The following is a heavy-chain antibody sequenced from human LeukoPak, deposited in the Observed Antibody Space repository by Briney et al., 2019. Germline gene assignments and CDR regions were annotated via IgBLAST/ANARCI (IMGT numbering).Heavy chain of an antibody. CDR1: GGTFSSYA. Sequence: ASVKVSCKASGGTFSSYAISWVRQAPGQGLEWMGRIIPILGIANYAQKFQGRVTITADKSTSTAYMELSSLRSEDTAVYYCAKDLYYDSSGYYVLYYYYGMDVWGQGTTVTVSS. CDR3: AKDLYYDSSGYYVLYYYYGMDV. D-gene: IGHD3-22*01. J-gene: IGHJ6*02. CDR2: IIPILGIA. V-gene: IGHV1-69*04.